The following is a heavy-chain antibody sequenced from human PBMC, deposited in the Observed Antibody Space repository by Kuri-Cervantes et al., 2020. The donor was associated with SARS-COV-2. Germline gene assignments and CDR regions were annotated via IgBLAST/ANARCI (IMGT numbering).Heavy chain of an antibody. CDR1: GFTFSSYG. J-gene: IGHJ6*03. V-gene: IGHV3-30*02. D-gene: IGHD3-16*01. CDR3: ARGHVATYYYYYMDV. Sequence: GESLKISCAASGFTFSSYGMHWVRQAPGKGLEWVAFIRYDGSNKYYADSVKGRFTISRDNAKNSLYLQMNSLRAEDTAVYYCARGHVATYYYYYMDVWGKGTTVTVSS. CDR2: IRYDGSNK.